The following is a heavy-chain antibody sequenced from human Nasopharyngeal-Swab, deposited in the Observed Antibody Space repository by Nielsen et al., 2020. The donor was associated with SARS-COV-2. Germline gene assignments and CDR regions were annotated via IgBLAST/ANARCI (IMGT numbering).Heavy chain of an antibody. D-gene: IGHD5-12*01. V-gene: IGHV1-3*01. Sequence: ASVKVSCKASGYTFTSYAMHWVRQAPGQRLEWMGWINAGNGNTKYSQKFQGRVTITRDTSASTAYMELSSLRSEDTAVYYCASHMGGYSGYVGDDYWGQGTLVTVSS. J-gene: IGHJ4*02. CDR1: GYTFTSYA. CDR3: ASHMGGYSGYVGDDY. CDR2: INAGNGNT.